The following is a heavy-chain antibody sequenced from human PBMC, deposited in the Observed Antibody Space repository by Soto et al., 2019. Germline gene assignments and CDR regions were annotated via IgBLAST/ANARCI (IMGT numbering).Heavy chain of an antibody. V-gene: IGHV3-23*01. CDR3: ARDGSTSWYSYDYHGMDV. D-gene: IGHD5-18*01. Sequence: GGSLRLSCAASGFTFSTYAMGWVRQAPGKGLEWVSRIIGSGESTYSADSVRGRFSISRDNAKNSLYLQMSSLRAEDTALYYCARDGSTSWYSYDYHGMDVWGQGTTVTVSS. CDR1: GFTFSTYA. J-gene: IGHJ6*02. CDR2: IIGSGEST.